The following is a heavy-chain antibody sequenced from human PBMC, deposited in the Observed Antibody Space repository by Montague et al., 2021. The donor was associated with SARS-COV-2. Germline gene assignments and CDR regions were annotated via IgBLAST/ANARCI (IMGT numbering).Heavy chain of an antibody. CDR2: ITYSGST. CDR3: ARVADYDVLTGFVTEGFDY. D-gene: IGHD3-9*01. J-gene: IGHJ4*02. V-gene: IGHV4-34*01. Sequence: SETLSLTCAVYGGSFSGYCWTWTRQPPGKGLEWIGEITYSGSTNYNPSLKSRVTVSVDTSKNQFSLNLRSVTAADTAIYYCARVADYDVLTGFVTEGFDYWGQGTLVTVSS. CDR1: GGSFSGYC.